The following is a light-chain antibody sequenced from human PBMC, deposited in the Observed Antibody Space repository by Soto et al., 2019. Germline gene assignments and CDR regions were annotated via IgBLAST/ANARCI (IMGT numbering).Light chain of an antibody. CDR1: SSNIGSNT. V-gene: IGLV1-44*01. CDR3: AAWDDSLNALV. J-gene: IGLJ3*02. CDR2: SNN. Sequence: QLVLTQPPSASGTPGQRVTISCSGSSSNIGSNTVNWYQHLPGTAPKLLIYSNNQRPSGVPDRFSGSKSGTSASLAISGLQSEDEADYYCAAWDDSLNALVFGGGTKLTVL.